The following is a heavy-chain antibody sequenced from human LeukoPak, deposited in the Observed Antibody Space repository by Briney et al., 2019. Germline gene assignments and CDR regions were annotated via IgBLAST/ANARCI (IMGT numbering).Heavy chain of an antibody. CDR1: GGSISSGDYY. V-gene: IGHV4-30-4*01. CDR2: IYYSGST. CDR3: ARGPRITMIDY. J-gene: IGHJ4*02. Sequence: SETLSLTCTVSGGSISSGDYYWSWIRQPPGKGLEWIGCIYYSGSTYYNPSLKSRVTISVDTSKNQFSLKLSSVTAADTAVYYCARGPRITMIDYWGQGTLVTVSS. D-gene: IGHD3-22*01.